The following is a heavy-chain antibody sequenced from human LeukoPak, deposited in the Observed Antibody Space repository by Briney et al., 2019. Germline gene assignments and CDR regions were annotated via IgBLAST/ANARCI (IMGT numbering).Heavy chain of an antibody. V-gene: IGHV3-74*01. CDR2: VKGDGRTT. CDR1: GLTFSDFW. J-gene: IGHJ4*02. Sequence: GGSLRLSCAASGLTFSDFWMHWVRQPPGKGLVWVALVKGDGRTTIYADSVKGRFTISRDNAKNTLYLQMNSLRAVDSGVYYCATGHSYGYDYWGQGVLVTVSS. D-gene: IGHD5-18*01. CDR3: ATGHSYGYDY.